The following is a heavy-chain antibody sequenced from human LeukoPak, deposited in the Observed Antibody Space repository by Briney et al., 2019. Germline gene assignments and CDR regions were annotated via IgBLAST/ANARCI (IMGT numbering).Heavy chain of an antibody. D-gene: IGHD4-23*01. J-gene: IGHJ4*02. Sequence: PGGSLRLSCAVSGFTLSSNWMHWVRQVPGKGLEWVSRIDDVGSGTSYADSVKGRFTISRDNPKNTLYLQMNSLRAEDTAVYYCARGTVSPTVVRPFDYWGQGTLVTVSS. CDR1: GFTLSSNW. V-gene: IGHV3-74*01. CDR3: ARGTVSPTVVRPFDY. CDR2: IDDVGSGT.